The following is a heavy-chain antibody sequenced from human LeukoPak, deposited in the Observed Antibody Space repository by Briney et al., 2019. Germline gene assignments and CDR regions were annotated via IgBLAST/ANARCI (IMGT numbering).Heavy chain of an antibody. CDR1: GFTFSNAW. V-gene: IGHV3-15*01. D-gene: IGHD3-22*01. J-gene: IGHJ3*02. CDR2: IRRKTDGGST. Sequence: PGGSLRLSCAASGFTFSNAWMSWVRQAPGKGLEWVGRIRRKTDGGSTDYAEHVKGRFSISTNDSKKTLYLQMNSLKTEDTAVYYCTSLSFAVITANAFDIWGQGTMVTVSS. CDR3: TSLSFAVITANAFDI.